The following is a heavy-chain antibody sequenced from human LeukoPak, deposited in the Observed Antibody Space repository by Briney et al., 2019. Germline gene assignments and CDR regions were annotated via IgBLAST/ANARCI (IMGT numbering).Heavy chain of an antibody. J-gene: IGHJ4*02. Sequence: ASVKVSCKASGYTFTGYYTHWVRQAPGQGLEWMGWINPNSGGTNYAQKFQGRVTMTRDTSISTAYMELSRLRSDDTAVYYCARAVRTVYYFDYWGQGTLVTVSS. D-gene: IGHD3-10*01. CDR1: GYTFTGYY. CDR2: INPNSGGT. V-gene: IGHV1-2*02. CDR3: ARAVRTVYYFDY.